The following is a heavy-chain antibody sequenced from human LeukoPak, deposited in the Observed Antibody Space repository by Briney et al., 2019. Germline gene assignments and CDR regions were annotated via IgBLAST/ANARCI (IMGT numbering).Heavy chain of an antibody. CDR1: GYTFTSYA. CDR3: ARGKGRGYSGCEPLTFFDY. D-gene: IGHD5-12*01. CDR2: INAGNGNT. V-gene: IGHV1-3*01. Sequence: ASVMVSCKASGYTFTSYAMHWVRQAPGQRLEWMGGINAGNGNTKYSQKFQGRVTITRDTSASTAYMELSRLRSEDTAVYYCARGKGRGYSGCEPLTFFDYWGQGTLVTVSS. J-gene: IGHJ4*02.